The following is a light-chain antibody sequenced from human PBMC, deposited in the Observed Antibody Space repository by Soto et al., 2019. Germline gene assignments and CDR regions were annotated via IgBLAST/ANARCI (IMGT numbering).Light chain of an antibody. J-gene: IGKJ1*01. CDR2: AAS. CDR3: HQRQRWPRT. CDR1: QRVINNN. Sequence: ETVLTQSPGTLSVSPGERVTLSCRSSQRVINNNLAWFQQKPGQPPRLLIHAASTRAVGIPARFSGSGSGTDFTLTITSLEPEDFAFYYCHQRQRWPRTFGQGTTGDIK. V-gene: IGKV3D-20*02.